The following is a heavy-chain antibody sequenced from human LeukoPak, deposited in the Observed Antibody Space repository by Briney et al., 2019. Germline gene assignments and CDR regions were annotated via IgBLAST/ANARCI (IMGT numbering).Heavy chain of an antibody. D-gene: IGHD6-19*01. V-gene: IGHV3-30*02. CDR2: IRYDGSNK. CDR3: AKNPDSGGGGHQSYYYYMDV. CDR1: GFTFSSYG. J-gene: IGHJ6*03. Sequence: GGSLRLSCAASGFTFSSYGMHWVRQAPGKGLEWVAFIRYDGSNKYYADSVKGRFTISRDNSKNTLYLQMNSLRAEDTAVYYCAKNPDSGGGGHQSYYYYMDVWGKGTTVTVSS.